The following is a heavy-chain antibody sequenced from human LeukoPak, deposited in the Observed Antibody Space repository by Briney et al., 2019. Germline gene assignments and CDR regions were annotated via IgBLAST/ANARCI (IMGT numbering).Heavy chain of an antibody. CDR1: GYTLTELS. CDR2: FDPEDGET. D-gene: IGHD6-13*01. J-gene: IGHJ4*02. CDR3: ATASYSSSWYALDY. V-gene: IGHV1-24*01. Sequence: GASVKVSCKVSGYTLTELSMHWVRQAPGKGLEWMGGFDPEDGETIYAQKFQGRVTMTEDTSTDTAYMELSSLRSEDTAVYYCATASYSSSWYALDYWGRGTLVTVSS.